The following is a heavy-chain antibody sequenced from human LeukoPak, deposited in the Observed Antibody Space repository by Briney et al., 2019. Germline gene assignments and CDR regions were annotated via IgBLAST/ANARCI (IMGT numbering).Heavy chain of an antibody. Sequence: GGSLRLSCAASGFTFSSYAMSWVRQAPGKGLEWVSAISGSGGSTYYADSVKGRFTISRDNSKNTLYLQMNSLRAEDTAVYYCAKVITIFGVVIGPLDYWGQGTLVTVSS. D-gene: IGHD3-3*01. CDR1: GFTFSSYA. V-gene: IGHV3-23*01. J-gene: IGHJ4*02. CDR2: ISGSGGST. CDR3: AKVITIFGVVIGPLDY.